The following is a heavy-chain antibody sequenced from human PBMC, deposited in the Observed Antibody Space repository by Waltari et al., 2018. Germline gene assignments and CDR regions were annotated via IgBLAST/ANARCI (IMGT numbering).Heavy chain of an antibody. D-gene: IGHD1-26*01. CDR2: IYYSGTT. CDR1: GGSISSSSYY. V-gene: IGHV4-39*01. Sequence: QLQLQESGPGLVKPSETLSLTCTVSGGSISSSSYYWGWIRQPPGKGLEWIGSIYYSGTTYYTPSAKSRGTISVDTSKNQFSLKLSSVTAADTAVYYCARLGGSPFDYWGQGTLVTVSS. CDR3: ARLGGSPFDY. J-gene: IGHJ4*02.